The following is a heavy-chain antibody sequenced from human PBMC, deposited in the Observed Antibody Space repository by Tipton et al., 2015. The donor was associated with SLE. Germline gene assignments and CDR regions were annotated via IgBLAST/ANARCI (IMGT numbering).Heavy chain of an antibody. Sequence: SLRLSCAASGFTFRSYLMHWVRQAPGKGLEWVSYISSSGNTIYYADSVKGRFTISRDNAKNSLYLQMNSLRAEDTAVYYCAREGSGTPDYWGQGTLVTVSS. V-gene: IGHV3-48*03. CDR2: ISSSGNTI. J-gene: IGHJ4*02. CDR3: AREGSGTPDY. D-gene: IGHD1-26*01. CDR1: GFTFRSYL.